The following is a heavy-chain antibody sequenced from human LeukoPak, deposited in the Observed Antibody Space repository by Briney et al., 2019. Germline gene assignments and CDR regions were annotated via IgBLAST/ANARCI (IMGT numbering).Heavy chain of an antibody. CDR3: ARGRGSLTY. J-gene: IGHJ4*02. D-gene: IGHD3-10*01. Sequence: SETLSLTCTVSGGSISGHYWSWIRRPPGKGLEWIGYFYDTRSPKYNPSLERRVTISVDMSRNQFSLNLTSATAADTAVYYCARGRGSLTYWGQGTLATVSS. CDR2: FYDTRSP. V-gene: IGHV4-59*11. CDR1: GGSISGHY.